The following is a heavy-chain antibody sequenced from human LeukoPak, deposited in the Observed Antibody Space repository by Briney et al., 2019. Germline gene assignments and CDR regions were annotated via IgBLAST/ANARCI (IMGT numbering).Heavy chain of an antibody. CDR1: GFTFSSYS. V-gene: IGHV3-21*01. CDR3: ARGFIAAAGTGTFY. J-gene: IGHJ4*02. Sequence: PGGSLRLSCAASGFTFSSYSMNWVRQAPGKGLEWVSSISSSSSYIYYADSVKGRFTISRDNSKNTLYLQMGSLRAEDMAVYYCARGFIAAAGTGTFYWGQGTLVTVSS. D-gene: IGHD6-13*01. CDR2: ISSSSSYI.